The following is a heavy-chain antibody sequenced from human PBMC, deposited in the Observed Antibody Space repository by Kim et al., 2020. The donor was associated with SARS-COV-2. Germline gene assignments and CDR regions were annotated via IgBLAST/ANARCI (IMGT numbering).Heavy chain of an antibody. D-gene: IGHD6-13*01. CDR2: IYYSGST. CDR1: GGSISSSSYY. J-gene: IGHJ5*02. CDR3: ARPRIAAAGTWFDT. Sequence: SETLSLTCTVSGGSISSSSYYWGWIRQPPGKGLEWIGSIYYSGSTYYNPSLKSRVTISVDTSKNQFSLKLSSVTAADTAVYYCARPRIAAAGTWFDTWGQRTLVTVSS. V-gene: IGHV4-39*01.